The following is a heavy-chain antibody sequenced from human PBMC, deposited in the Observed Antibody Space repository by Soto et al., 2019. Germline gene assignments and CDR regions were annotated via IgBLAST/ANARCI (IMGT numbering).Heavy chain of an antibody. CDR3: ARLGAYYQALDS. J-gene: IGHJ4*02. D-gene: IGHD3-22*01. CDR1: GGSISSYY. V-gene: IGHV4-59*01. CDR2: IFYSGST. Sequence: SETLSLTCTVSGGSISSYYWSWIRQPPGKGLEWIGYIFYSGSTNYNPSLKSRVTISVDTSKNQFSLNLSSVTAADTAVYYCARLGAYYQALDSWGRGTLVNVSS.